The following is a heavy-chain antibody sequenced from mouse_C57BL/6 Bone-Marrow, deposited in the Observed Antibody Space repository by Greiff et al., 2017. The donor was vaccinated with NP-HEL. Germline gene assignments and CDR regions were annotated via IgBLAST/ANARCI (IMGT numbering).Heavy chain of an antibody. V-gene: IGHV2-2*01. CDR1: GFSLTSYG. J-gene: IGHJ1*03. CDR2: IWSGGST. D-gene: IGHD2-5*01. CDR3: ARKSNYGYFDV. Sequence: VKLQQSGPGLVQPSQRLSITCTVSGFSLTSYGVHWVRQSPGKGLEWLGVIWSGGSTDYNAAFISRLSISKDNSKSQVFFKMNSLQADDTAIYYCARKSNYGYFDVWGTGTTVTVSS.